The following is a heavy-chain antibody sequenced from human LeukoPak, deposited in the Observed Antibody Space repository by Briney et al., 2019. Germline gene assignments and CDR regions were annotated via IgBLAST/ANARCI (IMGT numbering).Heavy chain of an antibody. V-gene: IGHV5-51*01. CDR2: IYPGNSDT. CDR3: ARWGTVTRFVVDY. Sequence: GESLKISCKGSGYSFINYWIGWVRQMPGKGLEWMGIIYPGNSDTRYSPSFQGQVTISADKSITTAYLQWRSLKASDTAMYYCARWGTVTRFVVDYWGQGTLVTVSS. CDR1: GYSFINYW. D-gene: IGHD4-17*01. J-gene: IGHJ4*02.